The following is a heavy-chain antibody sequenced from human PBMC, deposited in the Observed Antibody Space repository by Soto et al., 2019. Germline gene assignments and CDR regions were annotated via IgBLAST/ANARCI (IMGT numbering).Heavy chain of an antibody. CDR2: IIPIFGTA. Sequence: GASVKVSCKASGGTFSSYAISWVRQAPGQGLEWMGGIIPIFGTANYAQKFQGRVTITADESTSTAYMELSSLRSEDTAVYYCARLHQGPYYYYGMDVWGQGTTVTVSS. CDR1: GGTFSSYA. V-gene: IGHV1-69*13. D-gene: IGHD2-2*01. J-gene: IGHJ6*02. CDR3: ARLHQGPYYYYGMDV.